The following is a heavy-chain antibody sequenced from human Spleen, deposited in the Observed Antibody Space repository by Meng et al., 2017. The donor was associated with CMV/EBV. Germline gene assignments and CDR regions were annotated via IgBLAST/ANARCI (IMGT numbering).Heavy chain of an antibody. V-gene: IGHV3-15*01. CDR1: GFTFSNAW. CDR2: IKSKTDGGTT. Sequence: GESLKISCAASGFTFSNAWMSWVRQAPEKGLEWVGRIKSKTDGGTTDYAAPVKGRFTISRDDSKNTLYLQMNSLKTEDTAVYYCTTDPDPKYCGGDCYPNWFDPWGQGTLVTVSS. D-gene: IGHD2-21*02. CDR3: TTDPDPKYCGGDCYPNWFDP. J-gene: IGHJ5*02.